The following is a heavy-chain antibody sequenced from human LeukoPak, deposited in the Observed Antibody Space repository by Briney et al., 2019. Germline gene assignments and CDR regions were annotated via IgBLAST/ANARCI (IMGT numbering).Heavy chain of an antibody. Sequence: GGSLRLSCAASGFTFSSFAMSRVRQAPGKGLEWVSAISGSGSSTYYADSVKGRFTISRDNSKNTLYLQMNSLRAEDTAVYYCAKERRWTIFRGYFDYWGQGTLVTVSS. D-gene: IGHD3-3*01. CDR1: GFTFSSFA. CDR2: ISGSGSST. CDR3: AKERRWTIFRGYFDY. V-gene: IGHV3-23*01. J-gene: IGHJ4*02.